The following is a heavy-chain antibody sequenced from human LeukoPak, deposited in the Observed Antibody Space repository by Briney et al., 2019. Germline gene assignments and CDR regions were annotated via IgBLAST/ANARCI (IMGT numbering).Heavy chain of an antibody. CDR1: GGSFSGYY. CDR2: INHSGST. J-gene: IGHJ4*02. CDR3: ARGPRGVY. D-gene: IGHD3-10*01. Sequence: SETLSLTCAVYGGSFSGYYWSWIRQPPGKGLEWIGEINHSGSTNYNPSLKSRVTISVDTSKNQFSLKLSSVTAADTAVYYCARGPRGVYWGQGTLVTVSS. V-gene: IGHV4-34*01.